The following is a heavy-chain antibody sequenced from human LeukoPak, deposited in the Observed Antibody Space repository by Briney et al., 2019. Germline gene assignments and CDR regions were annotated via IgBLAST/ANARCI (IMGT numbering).Heavy chain of an antibody. CDR2: IYPGDFDT. J-gene: IGHJ4*02. Sequence: GESLKISCKGSGYSFTSHWIGWVRQMPGKGLEWLGIIYPGDFDTRCSPSFQGQVTISADKSISTAYLQWSSLKASDTAMYYCARVSTPSAYDPFDFWGQGTRVTVSS. V-gene: IGHV5-51*01. CDR1: GYSFTSHW. CDR3: ARVSTPSAYDPFDF. D-gene: IGHD5-12*01.